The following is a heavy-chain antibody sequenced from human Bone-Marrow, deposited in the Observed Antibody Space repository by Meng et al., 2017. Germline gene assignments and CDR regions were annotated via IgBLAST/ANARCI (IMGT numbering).Heavy chain of an antibody. D-gene: IGHD3-9*01. J-gene: IGHJ6*02. CDR1: GYSFTSYW. CDR2: IYPGDSDT. V-gene: IGHV5-51*01. Sequence: GESLKISCKGSGYSFTSYWIGWVRQTPGKGLEWMGIIYPGDSDTRYSPSFQGQVTISADKSISTAYLQWSSLKASDTAMYYCARQFDILTGYYVPTKHYGMDVWGQGTTVTVSS. CDR3: ARQFDILTGYYVPTKHYGMDV.